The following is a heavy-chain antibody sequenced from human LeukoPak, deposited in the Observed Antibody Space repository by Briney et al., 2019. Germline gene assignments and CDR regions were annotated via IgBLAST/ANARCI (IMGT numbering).Heavy chain of an antibody. CDR1: GYTFTDYY. J-gene: IGHJ5*01. CDR2: FNPNSGGS. D-gene: IGHD3-9*01. CDR3: AREKLRYFEKTGFDS. V-gene: IGHV1-2*02. Sequence: ASVTASCKASGYTFTDYYIQWVRQAPGQGLEGMGWFNPNSGGSDYAQKFQGRVTMTGDTSISSGYMELSRLISDDTAVYYCAREKLRYFEKTGFDSWGQGTLVTVSS.